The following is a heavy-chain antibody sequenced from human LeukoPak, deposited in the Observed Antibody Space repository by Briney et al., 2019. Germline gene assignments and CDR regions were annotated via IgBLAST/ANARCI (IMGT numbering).Heavy chain of an antibody. D-gene: IGHD6-13*01. CDR2: MNPNSGNT. V-gene: IGHV1-8*01. CDR3: ARAPPPYSSSWTRWAFDI. J-gene: IGHJ3*02. CDR1: GYTFTGYD. Sequence: ASVKVSCKASGYTFTGYDINWVRQATGQGLEWMGWMNPNSGNTGYAQKFQGRVTMTRNTSISTAYMELSSLRSEDTAVYYCARAPPPYSSSWTRWAFDIWGQGTMVTVSS.